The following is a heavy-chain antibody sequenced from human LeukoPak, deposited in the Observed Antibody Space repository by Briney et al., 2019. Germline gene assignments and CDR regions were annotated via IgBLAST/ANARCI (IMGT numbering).Heavy chain of an antibody. CDR3: ARTDAAYSSLNY. CDR2: INHSGST. CDR1: GGSFSGYY. V-gene: IGHV4-34*01. Sequence: PSETLSLTCAVYGGSFSGYYWGWIRQPPGKGLEWIGEINHSGSTNYNPSLKSRVTISVDTSKNQFSLKLSSVTAADTAVYYCARTDAAYSSLNYWGQGTLVTVSS. J-gene: IGHJ4*02. D-gene: IGHD6-13*01.